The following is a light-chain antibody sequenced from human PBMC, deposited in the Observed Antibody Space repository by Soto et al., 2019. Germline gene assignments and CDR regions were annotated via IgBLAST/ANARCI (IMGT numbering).Light chain of an antibody. V-gene: IGKV3-15*01. CDR3: QQYNNWPPLT. J-gene: IGKJ1*01. CDR1: QSVSSK. Sequence: EIVLTQYDPTLSVSPEKGATLSCRTSQSVSSKLAWYQQKPGQAPRFLVYGASTRATGIPARFSGSGSGTEFTLTISRLQSEDLAVYYGQQYNNWPPLTVGQGTKVDIK. CDR2: GAS.